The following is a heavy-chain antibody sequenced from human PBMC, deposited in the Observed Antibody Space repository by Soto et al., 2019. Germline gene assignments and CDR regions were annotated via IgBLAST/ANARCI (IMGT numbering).Heavy chain of an antibody. Sequence: GGSLRLSCAASGFTFSDSAIHWVRQASGKGLEWVGRIRSKAKNYAIAYAASVKGRFIISRDDSENTASLQMNSLKTDDTAVYYCARLMDSGVVITPFDYWGQGTLVTVSS. J-gene: IGHJ4*02. D-gene: IGHD3-3*01. CDR1: GFTFSDSA. V-gene: IGHV3-73*01. CDR3: ARLMDSGVVITPFDY. CDR2: IRSKAKNYAI.